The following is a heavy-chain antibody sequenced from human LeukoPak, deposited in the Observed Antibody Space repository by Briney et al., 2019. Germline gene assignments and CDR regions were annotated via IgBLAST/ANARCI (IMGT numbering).Heavy chain of an antibody. D-gene: IGHD6-13*01. CDR1: GGSFSGYY. CDR2: INHSGST. J-gene: IGHJ5*02. V-gene: IGHV4-34*01. CDR3: ARGSSSRYAYVQVRDWFDP. Sequence: SETLSLTCAAYGGSFSGYYWSWIRQPPGKGLEWIGEINHSGSTNYDPSLKSRVTISVDTSKNQFSLKLSSVTAADTAVYYCARGSSSRYAYVQVRDWFDPWGQGTLVTVSS.